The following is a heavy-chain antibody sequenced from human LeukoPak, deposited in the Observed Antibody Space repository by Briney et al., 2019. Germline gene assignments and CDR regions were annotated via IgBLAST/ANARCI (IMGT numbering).Heavy chain of an antibody. CDR1: GFTFSSYA. J-gene: IGHJ3*02. CDR2: ISGSGGRT. D-gene: IGHD2-15*01. V-gene: IGHV3-23*01. CDR3: AKEGSGGLDDAFDI. Sequence: GGSLRLSCAASGFTFSSYAMSWVRQAPGKGLEWVSAISGSGGRTSYEDSVKGRFTISRDNSKNTLYLQMNSLRAEDRAVYYCAKEGSGGLDDAFDIWGQGTMVTVSS.